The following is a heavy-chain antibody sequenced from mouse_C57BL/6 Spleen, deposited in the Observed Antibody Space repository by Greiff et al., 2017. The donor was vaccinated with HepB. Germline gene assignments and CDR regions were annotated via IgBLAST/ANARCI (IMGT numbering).Heavy chain of an antibody. CDR2: IDPSDSYT. CDR1: VYTFPSSW. J-gene: IGHJ3*01. Sequence: QVQLQQPGAELVMPGASVKLSCKASVYTFPSSWMHGVKQRPGQGLEWIGEIDPSDSYTNYNQKFKGKSTLTVDKSSSTAYMQLSSLTSEDSAVYYCAAWFACWGQGTLVTVSA. V-gene: IGHV1-69*01. CDR3: AAWFAC.